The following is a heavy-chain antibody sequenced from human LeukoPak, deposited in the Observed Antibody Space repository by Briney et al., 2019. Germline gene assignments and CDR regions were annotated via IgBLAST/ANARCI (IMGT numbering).Heavy chain of an antibody. V-gene: IGHV4-31*03. D-gene: IGHD3-9*01. Sequence: PSETLSLTCTVSGVSISSGGYYWSWIRQHPGKGLEWIGYIYYSGSTYYNPSLKSRVTISVDTSKNQFSLKLSSVTAADTAVYYCARIGRRGYDILTGYYPVDAFDIWGQGTMVTVSS. CDR2: IYYSGST. CDR3: ARIGRRGYDILTGYYPVDAFDI. CDR1: GVSISSGGYY. J-gene: IGHJ3*02.